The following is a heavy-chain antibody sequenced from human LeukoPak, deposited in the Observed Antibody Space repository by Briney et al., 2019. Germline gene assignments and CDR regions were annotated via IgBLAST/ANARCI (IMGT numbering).Heavy chain of an antibody. Sequence: SETLSLTCTVSGGSISSYYWTWIRQPPGKGLEWLGYIYYSGSTNYNPSLKSRVTISVDTSKNQFSLKLSSVTAADTAVYYCARHSRRVAAASADYWGQGTLVTVSS. D-gene: IGHD6-13*01. V-gene: IGHV4-59*08. CDR1: GGSISSYY. CDR3: ARHSRRVAAASADY. CDR2: IYYSGST. J-gene: IGHJ4*02.